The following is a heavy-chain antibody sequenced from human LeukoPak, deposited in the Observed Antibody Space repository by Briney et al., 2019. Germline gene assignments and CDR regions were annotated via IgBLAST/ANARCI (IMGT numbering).Heavy chain of an antibody. CDR3: ARASRGYSYGLKGISYFDY. D-gene: IGHD5-18*01. V-gene: IGHV3-48*02. Sequence: GGSLRLSCAASGFTFSSYSMNWVRQAPGKGLEWVSYISSSSSTIYYADSVKGRFTISRDNAKNSLYLQMNSLRDEDTAVYYCARASRGYSYGLKGISYFDYWGQGTLVTVSS. CDR2: ISSSSSTI. J-gene: IGHJ4*02. CDR1: GFTFSSYS.